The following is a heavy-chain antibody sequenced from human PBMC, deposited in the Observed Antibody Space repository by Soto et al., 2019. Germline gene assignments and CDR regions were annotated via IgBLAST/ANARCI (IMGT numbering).Heavy chain of an antibody. Sequence: QVQLVQSGAEVKKPGSSVQVSCKASGGTFSGYAISWVRQAPGQGIEWMGGIIPIFGTTNYAQKFQGRVTITADESTSTAFMELSSLRTEDTAVYYCARDQSTYYATSGYHPNWFDPWGQGTLVSVSS. D-gene: IGHD3-22*01. V-gene: IGHV1-69*01. CDR1: GGTFSGYA. J-gene: IGHJ5*02. CDR3: ARDQSTYYATSGYHPNWFDP. CDR2: IIPIFGTT.